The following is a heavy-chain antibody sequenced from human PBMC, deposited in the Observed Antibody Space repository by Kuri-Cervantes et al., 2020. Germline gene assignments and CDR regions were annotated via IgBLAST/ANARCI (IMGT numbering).Heavy chain of an antibody. CDR3: ARSLAHHGSSSYMDV. CDR1: GFTFSSYS. J-gene: IGHJ6*03. CDR2: ISTGSGFI. D-gene: IGHD6-13*01. Sequence: GGSLRLSCEASGFTFSSYSMNWVRQAPGKGLEWVSIISTGSGFIKYADSVKGRFTISRGNAKNSLFLQMNSLRAEDTAVYYCARSLAHHGSSSYMDVWGKGTTVTVSS. V-gene: IGHV3-21*01.